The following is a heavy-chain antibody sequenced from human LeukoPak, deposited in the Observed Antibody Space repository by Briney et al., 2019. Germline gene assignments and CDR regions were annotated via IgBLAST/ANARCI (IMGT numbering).Heavy chain of an antibody. Sequence: GGSLRLSCAASGFTFSIYWMTWVRQAPGKGLEWVANIKEDGSEKYYVDSVKGRYTISRDNAKKSLYLQMNSVRAEDTAVYYCARDWPTPRARIDYWGQGTLVTVSS. D-gene: IGHD2-15*01. V-gene: IGHV3-7*01. J-gene: IGHJ4*02. CDR2: IKEDGSEK. CDR3: ARDWPTPRARIDY. CDR1: GFTFSIYW.